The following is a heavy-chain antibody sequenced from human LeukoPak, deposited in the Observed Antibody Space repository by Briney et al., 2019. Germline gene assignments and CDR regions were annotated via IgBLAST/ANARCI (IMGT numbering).Heavy chain of an antibody. CDR3: ARAPPGSSYLDY. Sequence: GRSLRLSCAASGFTFSSYAMHWARQAPGKGLEWVAVISYDGSNKYYADSVKGRFTISRDNSKNTLYLQMNSLRAEDTAVYYCARAPPGSSYLDYWGQGTLVTVSS. CDR1: GFTFSSYA. J-gene: IGHJ4*02. D-gene: IGHD6-6*01. V-gene: IGHV3-30-3*01. CDR2: ISYDGSNK.